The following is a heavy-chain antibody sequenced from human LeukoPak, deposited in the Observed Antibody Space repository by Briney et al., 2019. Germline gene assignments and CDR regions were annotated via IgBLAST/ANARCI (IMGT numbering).Heavy chain of an antibody. J-gene: IGHJ4*02. CDR1: GDIFTSYW. D-gene: IGHD3-10*01. V-gene: IGHV5-10-1*01. Sequence: GESLKISCKDSGDIFTSYWITWVRQMPGKGLEWMGKIDPSDSYTTYSPSFEGHVTISVDKSITTAYLQWSSLKASDTAVYYCARIITVVRGVIIGGIDYWGQGTLVTVSS. CDR3: ARIITVVRGVIIGGIDY. CDR2: IDPSDSYT.